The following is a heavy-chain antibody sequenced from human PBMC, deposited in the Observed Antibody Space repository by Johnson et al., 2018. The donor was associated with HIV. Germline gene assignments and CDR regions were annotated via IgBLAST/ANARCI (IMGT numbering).Heavy chain of an antibody. D-gene: IGHD3-22*01. Sequence: VQLVESGGGLVKPGRSLRLSCAASGFTVSSNYMSWVRQAPGKGLEWVSVIYSGGSTYYADSVKGRFTISRDNSKNTLYLQMNSLRAEDTALYYCARVDYDSSGYYLYAFDVWGQGTMVTVSS. CDR1: GFTVSSNY. CDR3: ARVDYDSSGYYLYAFDV. CDR2: IYSGGST. J-gene: IGHJ3*01. V-gene: IGHV3-66*01.